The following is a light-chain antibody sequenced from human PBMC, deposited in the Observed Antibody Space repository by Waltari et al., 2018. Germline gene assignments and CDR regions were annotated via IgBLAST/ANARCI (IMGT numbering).Light chain of an antibody. CDR1: QSVLYRSNNKNY. J-gene: IGKJ2*01. CDR2: WAS. Sequence: DIVMNQSPDSLAVSLGERATINCKSSQSVLYRSNNKNYLAWYQQKPGQPPKLLIYWASTRESGVPDRFSGSGSGTDFTLTISSLQAEDVAVYYCQQYYSTPQTFGQGTKLEIK. V-gene: IGKV4-1*01. CDR3: QQYYSTPQT.